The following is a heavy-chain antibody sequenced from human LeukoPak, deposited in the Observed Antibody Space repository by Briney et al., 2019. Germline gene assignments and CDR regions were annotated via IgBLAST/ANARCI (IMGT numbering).Heavy chain of an antibody. V-gene: IGHV3-23*01. D-gene: IGHD2-15*01. Sequence: GGSLRLSCEASGFTFSSYAMNWVRQAPGKGLEWVSAICSNDNNTYYANSVKGRFTISRDNSKNTLSLQLNSLRAEDTAVYYCAKGTSSSCYSAPNYWGQGTLVTVSS. CDR3: AKGTSSSCYSAPNY. CDR1: GFTFSSYA. CDR2: ICSNDNNT. J-gene: IGHJ4*02.